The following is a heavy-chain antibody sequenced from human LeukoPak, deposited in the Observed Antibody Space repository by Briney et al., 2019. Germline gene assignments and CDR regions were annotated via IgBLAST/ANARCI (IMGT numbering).Heavy chain of an antibody. D-gene: IGHD1-14*01. J-gene: IGHJ4*02. V-gene: IGHV1-69*13. CDR3: ARTAMNNGDY. Sequence: SVKVSCKVSGYTLTELSMHWVRQAPGQGLEWMGGIVPMFGTTNYTQKFQGRVTITADVSTSTAYMELSSLTSEDTGVYYCARTAMNNGDYWGQGTLVTVSS. CDR2: IVPMFGTT. CDR1: GYTLTELS.